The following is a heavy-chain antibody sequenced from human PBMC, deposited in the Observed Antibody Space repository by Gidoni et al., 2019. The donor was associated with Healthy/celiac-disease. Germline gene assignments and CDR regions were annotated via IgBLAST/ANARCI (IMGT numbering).Heavy chain of an antibody. CDR2: INAGNGKA. V-gene: IGHV1-3*01. D-gene: IGHD1-26*01. J-gene: IGHJ4*02. CDR3: ARGRIVAAPDY. CDR1: GYTFTSYA. Sequence: QVQLVQSGAEVKKPGASVKVSCKASGYTFTSYAMHWVRQAPGQRLEWMGWINAGNGKAEYSQKFQGRVTITRDTSATTAYMEVSSLTSEDTAVYYCARGRIVAAPDYWGQGTLVTVSS.